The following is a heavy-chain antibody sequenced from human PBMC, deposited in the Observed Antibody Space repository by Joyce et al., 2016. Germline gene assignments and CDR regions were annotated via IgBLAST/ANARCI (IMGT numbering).Heavy chain of an antibody. J-gene: IGHJ3*02. Sequence: QVQLVQSGAEVKKPGASVKVSCKASGYTFTNYAMHWVRQAPGQSLEWMGLINAKNGNTKYSKKFQGRGTITRDTSASTAYMELSSVRSEDTAVYYCARDDQAYQNYDFWSGYVLGAFDIWGQGTMVTVSS. CDR1: GYTFTNYA. V-gene: IGHV1-3*01. CDR2: INAKNGNT. D-gene: IGHD3-3*01. CDR3: ARDDQAYQNYDFWSGYVLGAFDI.